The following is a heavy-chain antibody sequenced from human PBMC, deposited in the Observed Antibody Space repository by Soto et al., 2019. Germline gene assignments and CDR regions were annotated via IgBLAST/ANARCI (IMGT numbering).Heavy chain of an antibody. J-gene: IGHJ6*02. CDR3: ARVIYDFWSGSGDGMDV. CDR2: ISSSSSYI. Sequence: KPGGSLRLSCAASGFTFSSYSMNWVRQAPGKGLEWVSSISSSSSYIYYADSVKGRFTISRDNAKNSLYLQMNSLRAEDTAVYYCARVIYDFWSGSGDGMDVWGQGTTVTVSS. V-gene: IGHV3-21*01. CDR1: GFTFSSYS. D-gene: IGHD3-3*01.